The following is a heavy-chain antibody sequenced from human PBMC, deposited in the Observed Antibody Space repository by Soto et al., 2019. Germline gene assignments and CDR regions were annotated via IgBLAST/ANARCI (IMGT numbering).Heavy chain of an antibody. V-gene: IGHV4-59*08. D-gene: IGHD6-6*01. CDR2: IYYSGHT. CDR3: AGGPEREARLLPY. CDR1: GDSISNYY. Sequence: SETLSLTCTVSGDSISNYYWSWIRQPPGKGLEWIGYIYYSGHTNYNPSLKSRVTISVDTSKNQFSLKLSSVTAADTAVYYCAGGPEREARLLPYWGQGTLVTVSS. J-gene: IGHJ4*02.